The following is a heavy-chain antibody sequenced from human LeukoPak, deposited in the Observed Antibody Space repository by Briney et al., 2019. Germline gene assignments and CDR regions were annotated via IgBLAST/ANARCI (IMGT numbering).Heavy chain of an antibody. D-gene: IGHD3-10*01. CDR2: IYTSGST. Sequence: SETLSLTCTVSGDSIVTDYWSWIRQPAGKGLEWIGRIYTSGSTNDNPSLKSRVTVSVDMSKNQFSLKLSSVTAADTAVYYCAAAERRAVGSVSYHAIEYWGQGTLVTVSS. V-gene: IGHV4-4*07. CDR3: AAAERRAVGSVSYHAIEY. J-gene: IGHJ4*02. CDR1: GDSIVTDY.